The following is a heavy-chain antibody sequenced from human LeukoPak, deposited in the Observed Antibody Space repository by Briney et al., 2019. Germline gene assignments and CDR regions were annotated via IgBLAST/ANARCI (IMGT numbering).Heavy chain of an antibody. D-gene: IGHD6-19*01. CDR1: GFTFRSYA. J-gene: IGHJ4*02. CDR2: ISGSGGDT. V-gene: IGHV3-23*01. Sequence: TGGSLRLSCAASGFTFRSYAIYWVRQAPGKGLEWVSGISGSGGDTYFADSVKGRFTISRDNSKNTVFLLMDSLRAEDTAVYYCAKTTAGYSSGRYPGWPVDYWGQGTLVTVSS. CDR3: AKTTAGYSSGRYPGWPVDY.